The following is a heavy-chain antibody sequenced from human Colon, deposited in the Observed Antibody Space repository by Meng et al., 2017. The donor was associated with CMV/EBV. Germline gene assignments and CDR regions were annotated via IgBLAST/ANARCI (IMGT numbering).Heavy chain of an antibody. CDR2: ISTYNGNT. Sequence: QVQLVQSGAEVKKPGASVKVSCTASGYTFNSYPISWVRQAPGQGLEWMGWISTYNGNTNYAQKFQGRLTLTTDTSTSTAYMELRGLRSDDTAVYYCAREKATVTTFMLLYWGLETLVTVSS. D-gene: IGHD4-17*01. J-gene: IGHJ4*02. CDR1: GYTFNSYP. CDR3: AREKATVTTFMLLY. V-gene: IGHV1-18*01.